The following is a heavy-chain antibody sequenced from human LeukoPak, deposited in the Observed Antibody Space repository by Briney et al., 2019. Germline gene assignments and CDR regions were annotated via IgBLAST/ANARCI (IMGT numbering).Heavy chain of an antibody. Sequence: GRSLRLFCAASGFTLSDYYMSWIRQAPGKGLEWVSYISSSGSTIYYADSVKGRFTISRDNAKNSLYLQMNSLRAEDTAVYYCARDQGGSSWFTTFDYWGQGTLVTVSA. CDR3: ARDQGGSSWFTTFDY. V-gene: IGHV3-11*01. J-gene: IGHJ4*02. CDR1: GFTLSDYY. D-gene: IGHD6-13*01. CDR2: ISSSGSTI.